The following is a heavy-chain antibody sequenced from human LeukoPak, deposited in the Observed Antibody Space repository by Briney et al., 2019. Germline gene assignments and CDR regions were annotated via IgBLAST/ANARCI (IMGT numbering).Heavy chain of an antibody. CDR3: ARTTMVRGTYYMDV. CDR1: GGSISSSSYY. CDR2: IYYSGHT. Sequence: SETLSLTCTVSGGSISSSSYYWGWIRQPPGKGLEWIGTIYYSGHTSHNPSLKSRVTISVDTSKNQFSLKLSSVTAADTAVYYCARTTMVRGTYYMDVWGKGTTVTISS. D-gene: IGHD3-10*01. J-gene: IGHJ6*03. V-gene: IGHV4-39*07.